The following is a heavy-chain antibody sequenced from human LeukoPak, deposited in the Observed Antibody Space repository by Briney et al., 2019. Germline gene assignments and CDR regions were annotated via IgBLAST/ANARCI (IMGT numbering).Heavy chain of an antibody. CDR2: IRNDGSKK. CDR3: AKGDSYGYVR. Sequence: PGGSLRLSCAASEFSFSSSGMHWVRQAPGKGLEWATFIRNDGSKKCYADSVKGRFTISRDNSKNTLYLQMNSLRAEDTAVYYCAKGDSYGYVRWGQGTLVTVSS. CDR1: EFSFSSSG. V-gene: IGHV3-30*02. J-gene: IGHJ4*02. D-gene: IGHD5-18*01.